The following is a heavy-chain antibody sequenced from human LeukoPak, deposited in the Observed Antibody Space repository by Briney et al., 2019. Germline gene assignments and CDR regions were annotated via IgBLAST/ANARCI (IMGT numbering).Heavy chain of an antibody. CDR1: GYTFTSYY. CDR2: INPSGGST. D-gene: IGHD2-21*02. CDR3: ARAGSGVVTASPGRGYYFDY. V-gene: IGHV1-46*01. J-gene: IGHJ4*02. Sequence: ASVKVSCKASGYTFTSYYMHWVRQAPGQGLEWMGIINPSGGSTSYAQKFQGRVTMTRDMSTSTVYMELSSLRSEDTAVYYCARAGSGVVTASPGRGYYFDYWGQGTLVTVSS.